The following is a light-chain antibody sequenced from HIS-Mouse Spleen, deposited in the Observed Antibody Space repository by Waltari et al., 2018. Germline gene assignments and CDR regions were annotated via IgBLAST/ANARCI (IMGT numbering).Light chain of an antibody. J-gene: IGLJ3*02. CDR2: RNN. Sequence: GQRVTISCSGSSSNIGSNYVYWYQQLPGTAPKLLIYRNNQRPTGVPDRFSGSKSGTSASLAISGLRSEDEADYYCAAWDDSLSGPVFGGGTKLTVL. V-gene: IGLV1-47*01. CDR1: SSNIGSNY. CDR3: AAWDDSLSGPV.